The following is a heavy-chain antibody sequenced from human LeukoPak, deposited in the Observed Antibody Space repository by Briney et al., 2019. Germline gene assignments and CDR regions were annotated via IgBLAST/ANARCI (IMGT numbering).Heavy chain of an antibody. D-gene: IGHD2-15*01. CDR3: ARSWAARAYAFDI. CDR2: IYYSGST. CDR1: GGSISSYY. J-gene: IGHJ3*02. V-gene: IGHV4-59*08. Sequence: PSETLSLTCTVSGGSISSYYWSWIRQPPGKGLEWIGYIYYSGSTNYNPSLKSRVTISVDTSKNQFSLKLSSVTAADTAVYYCARSWAARAYAFDIWGQGTMVTVSS.